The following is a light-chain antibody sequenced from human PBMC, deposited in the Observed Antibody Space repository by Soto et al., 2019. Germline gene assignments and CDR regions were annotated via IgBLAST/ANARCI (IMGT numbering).Light chain of an antibody. J-gene: IGLJ1*01. V-gene: IGLV1-40*01. CDR2: GST. Sequence: QSVLAQPPSLSLAPGQRVTMSCTGSGSNIGAPYDVHWYQHLPGTAPKLLIYGSTNRPSGVPGRFSGSKSGTSASLAITGLQAEDEADYYCQSYDSSLSGYAFGAGTKVTV. CDR3: QSYDSSLSGYA. CDR1: GSNIGAPYD.